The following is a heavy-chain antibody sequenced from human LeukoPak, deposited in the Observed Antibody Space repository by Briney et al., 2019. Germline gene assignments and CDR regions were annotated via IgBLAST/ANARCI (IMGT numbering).Heavy chain of an antibody. CDR1: GYTFTSYG. D-gene: IGHD3-3*01. CDR2: ISAYNGNT. V-gene: IGHV1-18*01. J-gene: IGHJ5*02. CDR3: ARDLGTYYDFWSGPS. Sequence: ASVKVSCKASGYTFTSYGISWVRQAPGQGLEWMGWISAYNGNTNYAQKLQGRVTMTTDTSTSTAYMELRSLRSDDTAVYYCARDLGTYYDFWSGPSWGQGTLVTVSS.